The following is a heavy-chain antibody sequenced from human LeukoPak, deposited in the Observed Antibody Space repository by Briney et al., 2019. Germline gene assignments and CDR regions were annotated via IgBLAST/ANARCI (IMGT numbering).Heavy chain of an antibody. V-gene: IGHV3-13*01. CDR2: IGTAGDT. CDR3: AGVGSSSGMDV. J-gene: IGHJ6*02. D-gene: IGHD6-6*01. Sequence: GGSLRLSCAASGFTFSSYDMHWVRQATGKGLEWVSAIGTAGDTYYPGSVKGRFAISRENAKNSLYLQMNSLRAGDTAVYYCAGVGSSSGMDVWGQGTTVTVSS. CDR1: GFTFSSYD.